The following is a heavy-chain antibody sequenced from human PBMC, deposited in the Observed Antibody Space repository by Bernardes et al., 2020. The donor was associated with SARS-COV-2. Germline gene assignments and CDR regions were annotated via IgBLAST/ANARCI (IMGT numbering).Heavy chain of an antibody. CDR2: ISGYNGNT. D-gene: IGHD2-15*01. Sequence: ASLKVSCKASGYTYTTYGIGWVRQAPGHGLEWLGWISGYNGNTNYARHLQGRITMTSDLSTKTAFMELRRLRSDDTALYYCARVEGFCSGGTCFSLFYFDHWGQGTLVSVSS. CDR1: GYTYTTYG. J-gene: IGHJ4*02. V-gene: IGHV1-18*04. CDR3: ARVEGFCSGGTCFSLFYFDH.